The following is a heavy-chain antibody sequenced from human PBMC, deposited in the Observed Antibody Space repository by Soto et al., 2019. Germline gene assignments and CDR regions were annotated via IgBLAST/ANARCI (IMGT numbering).Heavy chain of an antibody. D-gene: IGHD3-22*01. CDR2: IRTMANSYAT. J-gene: IGHJ4*02. Sequence: GGSLRLSCAASGFTFSDSAVHWVRQPSGKGLEWLGRIRTMANSYATAYAASMKGRFTISRDDSKNTAFLQMNSLNTEDTAVYFCTRAFYDRSAYYLARAQRTPVTVSS. V-gene: IGHV3-73*01. CDR3: TRAFYDRSAYYLA. CDR1: GFTFSDSA.